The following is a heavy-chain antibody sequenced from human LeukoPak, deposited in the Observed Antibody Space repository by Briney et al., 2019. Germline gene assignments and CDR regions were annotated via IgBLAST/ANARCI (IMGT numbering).Heavy chain of an antibody. V-gene: IGHV1-18*04. CDR3: ARDFQGVGSGSYYSLRYYYYGMDV. J-gene: IGHJ6*02. Sequence: GASVEVSCKASGYTFTGYYMHWVRQAPGQGLEWMGWISAYNGNTNYAQKLQGRVTMTTDTSTSTAYMELRSLRSDDTAVYYCARDFQGVGSGSYYSLRYYYYGMDVWGQGTTVTVSS. D-gene: IGHD3-10*01. CDR2: ISAYNGNT. CDR1: GYTFTGYY.